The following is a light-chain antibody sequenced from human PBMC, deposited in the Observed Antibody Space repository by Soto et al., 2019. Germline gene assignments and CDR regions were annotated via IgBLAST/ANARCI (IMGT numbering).Light chain of an antibody. V-gene: IGKV1-5*03. CDR1: QTISSW. J-gene: IGKJ5*01. CDR3: QQGYSSAIT. Sequence: DIQMTQSPSTLSGSVGDRFTITCRASQTISSWLAWYQQKPGKAPKLLIYKASTLKSGVPSRFSGSGSGTDFTLTINSLQPEDFATYYCQQGYSSAITFGQGTRLENK. CDR2: KAS.